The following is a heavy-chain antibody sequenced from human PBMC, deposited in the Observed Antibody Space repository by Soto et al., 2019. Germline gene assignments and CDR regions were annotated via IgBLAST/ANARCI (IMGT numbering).Heavy chain of an antibody. D-gene: IGHD1-1*01. CDR3: ATSGKGTYAFDI. Sequence: SETLSLTCTVSGGSISSSSYYWSWIRQPPGKGLEWIGYIYYSGSTNYNPSLKSRVTISVDTSKNQFSLKLSSVTAADTAVYYCATSGKGTYAFDIWGQGTMVTVS. V-gene: IGHV4-61*01. CDR2: IYYSGST. CDR1: GGSISSSSYY. J-gene: IGHJ3*02.